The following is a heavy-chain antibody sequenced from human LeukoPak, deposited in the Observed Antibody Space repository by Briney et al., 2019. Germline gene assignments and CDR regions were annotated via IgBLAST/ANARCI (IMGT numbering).Heavy chain of an antibody. Sequence: GGSLRPSRAASGFTLINSLMTWVRQAPGKGLEWVANIREDGVQKHQVDSVKGRFTIYRDTAKKSLYRQINSLRGEDTAIYYCDKSSRRNSAYHSSLDLGGKGNGVSVS. CDR3: DKSSRRNSAYHSSLDL. J-gene: IGHJ4*02. V-gene: IGHV3-7*05. CDR1: GFTLINSL. CDR2: IREDGVQK. D-gene: IGHD1-26*01.